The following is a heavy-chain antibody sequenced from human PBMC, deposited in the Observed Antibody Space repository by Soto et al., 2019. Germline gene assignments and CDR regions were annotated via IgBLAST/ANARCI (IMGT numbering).Heavy chain of an antibody. J-gene: IGHJ6*02. CDR2: IHHSGSI. Sequence: WTWIRQSPEKGLEWIGYIHHSGSIRYNPSLKSRLTISVDTSKNQFSLHLRSVTAADKAVEFCARGDDGGDTLDVWGQGTTVTVSS. V-gene: IGHV4-30-4*08. CDR3: ARGDDGGDTLDV. D-gene: IGHD2-21*02.